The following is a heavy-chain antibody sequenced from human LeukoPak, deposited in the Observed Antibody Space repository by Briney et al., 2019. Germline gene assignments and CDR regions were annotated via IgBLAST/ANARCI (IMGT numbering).Heavy chain of an antibody. D-gene: IGHD6-6*01. CDR2: ISGSGGST. J-gene: IGHJ4*02. CDR1: GFTSSSYA. CDR3: ARYHSSSGYFDY. V-gene: IGHV3-23*01. Sequence: GGPLRLSCAASGFTSSSYAMSWVRQAPGKGLEWVSAISGSGGSTYYADSVKGRFTISRDNSKNTLYLQMNSLRAEDTAVYYCARYHSSSGYFDYWGQGTLVAVSS.